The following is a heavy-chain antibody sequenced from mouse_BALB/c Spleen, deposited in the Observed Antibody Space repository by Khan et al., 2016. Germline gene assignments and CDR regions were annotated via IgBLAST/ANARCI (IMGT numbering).Heavy chain of an antibody. Sequence: QIQLVQSGPALKKPGETVKISCKASGYTFTNYGMNWVKQAPGKGLKWMGWITTNTGEPTYAEEFKGRFAFSLETSASIAYLQINNLKNEDTATYFCAYRYYFDYWGQGTTLTVSS. CDR3: AYRYYFDY. CDR2: ITTNTGEP. D-gene: IGHD2-14*01. CDR1: GYTFTNYG. J-gene: IGHJ2*01. V-gene: IGHV9-3*02.